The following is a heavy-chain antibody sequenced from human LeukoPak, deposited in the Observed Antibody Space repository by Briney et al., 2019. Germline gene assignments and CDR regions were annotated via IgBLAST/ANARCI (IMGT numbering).Heavy chain of an antibody. D-gene: IGHD6-13*01. CDR1: GFTFSKNW. V-gene: IGHV3-74*01. CDR2: IQGDGSNT. CDR3: ARGTSAGGPISPFDF. J-gene: IGHJ4*02. Sequence: GGSLRLSCVASGFTFSKNWMHWVRQAPGKGLVWVSRIQGDGSNTNYADSVKGRFSISRDNAKNTVYLQMNSLRAEDKGIYYCARGTSAGGPISPFDFWGQGTVVTVSS.